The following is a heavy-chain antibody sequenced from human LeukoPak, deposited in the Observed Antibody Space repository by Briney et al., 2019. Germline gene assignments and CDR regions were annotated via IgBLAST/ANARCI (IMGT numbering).Heavy chain of an antibody. V-gene: IGHV3-30-3*01. CDR3: ARGDSWERCFDL. CDR1: GFTFSSYA. CDR2: ISYDGSNK. J-gene: IGHJ2*01. Sequence: GGSLRLSCAASGFTFSSYAMHWVRQAPGKGLEWVAVISYDGSNKYYADSVKGRFTISRDNSKNTLYLQMNSLRAEDTAVYYCARGDSWERCFDLWGRGTLVTVSS. D-gene: IGHD1-26*01.